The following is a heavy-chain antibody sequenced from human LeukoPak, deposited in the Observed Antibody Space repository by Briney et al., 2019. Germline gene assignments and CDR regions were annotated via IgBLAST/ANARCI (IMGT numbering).Heavy chain of an antibody. Sequence: SETLSLTCTVSGGSISTYYWSWIRQPPGKGLEWIGYIYYRGSTTYNPSLKSRVTISVDTSKNQFSLKLGSVTAADTAVYYCARGGDSGYDYVDYWGQGTLVTVSS. CDR1: GGSISTYY. V-gene: IGHV4-59*01. CDR2: IYYRGST. D-gene: IGHD5-12*01. J-gene: IGHJ4*02. CDR3: ARGGDSGYDYVDY.